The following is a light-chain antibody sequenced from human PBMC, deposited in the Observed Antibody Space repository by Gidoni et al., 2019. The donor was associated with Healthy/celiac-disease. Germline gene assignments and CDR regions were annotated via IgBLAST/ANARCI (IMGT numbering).Light chain of an antibody. J-gene: IGKJ2*01. CDR2: KAS. V-gene: IGKV1-5*03. CDR3: QQYNSYPYT. CDR1: QSISSW. Sequence: DIQMTQAPSTLSASVGDRVTITGRARQSISSWLAWYQQKPGKAPTLLLYKASSLESGVPSRFSGSGSGTEFTLTISSLPPDDFAPYYCQQYNSYPYTFGQGTKLEIK.